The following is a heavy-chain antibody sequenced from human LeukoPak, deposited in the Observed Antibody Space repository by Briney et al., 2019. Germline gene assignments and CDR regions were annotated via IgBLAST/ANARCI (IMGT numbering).Heavy chain of an antibody. J-gene: IGHJ4*02. V-gene: IGHV1-69*06. CDR2: IIPIFGTA. Sequence: ASVKVSCKASGGTFSSYAISWVRQAPGQGLEWMGGIIPIFGTANYAQKFQGRVTITADKSTSTAYMELSRLRSDDTAIYYCARLPRNYGDYVAYWGQGTLVTVSS. CDR1: GGTFSSYA. D-gene: IGHD4-17*01. CDR3: ARLPRNYGDYVAY.